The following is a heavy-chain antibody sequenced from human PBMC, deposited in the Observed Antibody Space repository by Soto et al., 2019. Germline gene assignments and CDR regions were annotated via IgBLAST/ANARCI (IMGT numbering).Heavy chain of an antibody. CDR3: AKDRVGGVPDAFDI. CDR2: ISGSGTTT. J-gene: IGHJ3*02. V-gene: IGHV3-23*01. D-gene: IGHD2-8*01. CDR1: GFTSTNYV. Sequence: PGGALRLSCADSGFTSTNYVMNWFRQAPGKGLEWVSSISGSGTTTFYADSVKGRFIISRDNSKNTLYLQMNSLRAEDTALYYCAKDRVGGVPDAFDIWGQGTMVTVSS.